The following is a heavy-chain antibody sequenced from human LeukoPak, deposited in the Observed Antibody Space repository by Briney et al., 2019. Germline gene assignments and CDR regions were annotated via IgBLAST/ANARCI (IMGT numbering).Heavy chain of an antibody. CDR2: INHSGST. CDR3: ARQRYYYGSRSYYWFDP. V-gene: IGHV4-34*01. CDR1: GGSFSGYY. D-gene: IGHD3-10*01. J-gene: IGHJ5*02. Sequence: PSETLSLTCAVYGGSFSGYYWSWIRQPPGKGLEWIGEINHSGSTNYNPSLKSRVTISVDTSKNQFSLKLSSVTAADTPVYYCARQRYYYGSRSYYWFDPWGQGTLVTVSS.